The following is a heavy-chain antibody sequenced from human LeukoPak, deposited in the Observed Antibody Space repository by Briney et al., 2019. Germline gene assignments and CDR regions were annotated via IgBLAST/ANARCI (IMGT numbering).Heavy chain of an antibody. CDR1: GYNFNGYY. Sequence: ASVKLSCKASGYNFNGYYIHWIRQPTGQGLEWMGWMNPNSGNTGYAQKFQGRVTITRNTSISTAYMELSSLGSEDTAVYYCARAGIQLWSQHYYYYMDVWGKGTTVTVSS. CDR2: MNPNSGNT. J-gene: IGHJ6*03. CDR3: ARAGIQLWSQHYYYYMDV. V-gene: IGHV1-8*03. D-gene: IGHD5-18*01.